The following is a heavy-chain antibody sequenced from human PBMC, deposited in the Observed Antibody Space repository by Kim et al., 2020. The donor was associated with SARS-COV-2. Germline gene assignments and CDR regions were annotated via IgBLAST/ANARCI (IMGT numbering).Heavy chain of an antibody. D-gene: IGHD3-10*01. V-gene: IGHV3-23*01. CDR2: ISEGGGST. CDR1: GFTSSNYA. J-gene: IGHJ6*02. CDR3: AKDRIIRGKHYYYYGRDV. Sequence: GGSLRLSCAASGFTSSNYAMSWVRQAPGKGLEWVSGISEGGGSTYYADSVKGRFTISRDNSKNTVYLQMSSLRAGDTAVYYCAKDRIIRGKHYYYYGRDVWGQGTTDTVSS.